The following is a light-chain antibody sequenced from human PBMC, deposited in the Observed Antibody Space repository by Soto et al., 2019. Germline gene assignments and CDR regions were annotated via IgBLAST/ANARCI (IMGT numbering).Light chain of an antibody. CDR2: DAS. Sequence: EIVLTQSPATLSLSPGERATLSCRASQSVSSYLAWYQQKPGQAPRLLIYDASNRATGIPARFSGSGYGTDFTLTITPLEPEDFAVYYCQHYGHPQWTFGQGTKVEVK. V-gene: IGKV3-11*01. J-gene: IGKJ1*01. CDR1: QSVSSY. CDR3: QHYGHPQWT.